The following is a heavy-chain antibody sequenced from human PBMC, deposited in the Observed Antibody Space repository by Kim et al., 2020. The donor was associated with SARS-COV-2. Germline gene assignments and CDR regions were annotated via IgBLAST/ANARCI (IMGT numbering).Heavy chain of an antibody. Sequence: GWSLRLSCAASGFTFSSYWMHWVRQAPGKGLVWVSRINSDGSSTSYADSVKGRFTISRDNAKNTLYLQMNSLRAEDTAVYYCASGYDVLYFDYWGQGTLVTVSS. D-gene: IGHD3-22*01. CDR1: GFTFSSYW. J-gene: IGHJ4*02. CDR2: INSDGSST. CDR3: ASGYDVLYFDY. V-gene: IGHV3-74*01.